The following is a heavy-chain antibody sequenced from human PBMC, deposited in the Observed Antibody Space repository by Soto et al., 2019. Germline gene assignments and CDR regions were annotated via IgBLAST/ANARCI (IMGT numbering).Heavy chain of an antibody. D-gene: IGHD3-22*01. CDR1: RSPLTTSGVG. V-gene: IGHV2-5*02. Sequence: QITLKESGPTLVKPTQTLTLTCTPSRSPLTTSGVGVAWTRHPPGKALEWLALIYWDDDKRSSPSLKSRLTTXRXTXXNQVVLRMTNMDPVDTATYYCAHHPYDTSGYLLDYWGQGILVTVSS. CDR2: IYWDDDK. J-gene: IGHJ4*02. CDR3: AHHPYDTSGYLLDY.